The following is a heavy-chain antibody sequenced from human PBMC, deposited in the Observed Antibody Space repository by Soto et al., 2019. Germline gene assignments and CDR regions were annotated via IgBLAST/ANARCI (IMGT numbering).Heavy chain of an antibody. J-gene: IGHJ6*02. CDR3: ARDRVPAAPYYYYGMGV. D-gene: IGHD2-2*01. CDR1: GGSISSGGYY. V-gene: IGHV4-31*03. CDR2: IYYSGST. Sequence: SETLSLTCTVSGGSISSGGYYWSWIRQHPGKGLEWIGYIYYSGSTYYNPSLKSRVTISVDTSKNQFSLKLSSVTAADTAVYYCARDRVPAAPYYYYGMGVWGQGTTVTVSS.